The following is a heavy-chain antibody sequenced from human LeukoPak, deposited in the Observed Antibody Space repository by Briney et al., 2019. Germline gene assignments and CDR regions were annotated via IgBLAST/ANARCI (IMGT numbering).Heavy chain of an antibody. Sequence: GGSLRLSCAASGFTVSSNYMSWVRQAPGKGLEWVSVIYSGGSTYYADSVKGRFTISRDNSKNTLYLQMNSLRAEDTAVYYCARGGILGYCTSTSCYLDYWGPGTLVTVSS. J-gene: IGHJ4*02. CDR1: GFTVSSNY. V-gene: IGHV3-66*02. CDR2: IYSGGST. CDR3: ARGGILGYCTSTSCYLDY. D-gene: IGHD2-2*01.